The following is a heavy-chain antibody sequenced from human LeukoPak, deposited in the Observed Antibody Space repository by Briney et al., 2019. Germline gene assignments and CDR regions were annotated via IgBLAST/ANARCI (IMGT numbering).Heavy chain of an antibody. CDR2: INHSGST. CDR1: GGSFSGYY. J-gene: IGHJ4*02. V-gene: IGHV4-34*01. Sequence: SETLSLTCAVYGGSFSGYYWSWIRQPPGKGLEWIGEINHSGSTNYNPSLKSRVTISVDTSKNQFSLKLSSVTAADTAVYYCARGFIVGPYWPIGYFDYWGQGTLVTVSS. D-gene: IGHD1-26*01. CDR3: ARGFIVGPYWPIGYFDY.